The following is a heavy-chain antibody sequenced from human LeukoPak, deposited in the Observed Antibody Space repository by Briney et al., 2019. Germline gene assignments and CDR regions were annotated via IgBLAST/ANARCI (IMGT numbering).Heavy chain of an antibody. Sequence: SETLSLTCAVYGGSFSGYYWSWIRQPPGKGLEWIGEINHSGSTNYNPSLKSRVTISVDTSKNQFSLKLSSVTAADTAVYYCARSVLRFLEWSRYFDYWGQGTLVIVSS. V-gene: IGHV4-34*01. CDR1: GGSFSGYY. CDR2: INHSGST. CDR3: ARSVLRFLEWSRYFDY. J-gene: IGHJ4*02. D-gene: IGHD3-3*01.